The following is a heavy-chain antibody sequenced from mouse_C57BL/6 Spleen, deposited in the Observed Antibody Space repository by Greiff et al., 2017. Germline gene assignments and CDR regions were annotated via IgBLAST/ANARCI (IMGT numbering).Heavy chain of an antibody. V-gene: IGHV1-15*01. Sequence: QVQLQQSGAELVRPGASVTLSCKASGYTFTDYEMHWVKQTPVHGLEWIGAIDPETGGTAYNQKFKGKAILTADKSSSTAYMELRSLTSEDSAVYYCTRWGTVVAREDYWGQGTTLTVSS. D-gene: IGHD1-1*01. J-gene: IGHJ2*01. CDR1: GYTFTDYE. CDR3: TRWGTVVAREDY. CDR2: IDPETGGT.